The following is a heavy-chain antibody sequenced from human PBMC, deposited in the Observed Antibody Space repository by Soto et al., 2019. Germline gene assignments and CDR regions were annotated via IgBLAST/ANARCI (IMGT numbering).Heavy chain of an antibody. D-gene: IGHD6-13*01. CDR3: ASSISIAAAGTLAQPGGYYYGMDV. CDR2: IDPSDSYT. V-gene: IGHV5-10-1*01. Sequence: LGESLKISCKGSGYSFTSYWISWVRQMPGKGLEWMGRIDPSDSYTNYSPSFQGHVTISADKSISTAYLQWSSLKASDTAMYYCASSISIAAAGTLAQPGGYYYGMDVWGQGTTVTVSS. CDR1: GYSFTSYW. J-gene: IGHJ6*02.